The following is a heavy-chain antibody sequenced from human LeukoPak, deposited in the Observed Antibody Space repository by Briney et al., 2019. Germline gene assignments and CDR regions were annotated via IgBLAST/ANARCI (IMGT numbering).Heavy chain of an antibody. J-gene: IGHJ3*02. Sequence: GESLKISCKGFGYSFTTYWIGWVRQMPGKGLEVMGIIYPGDADTKYSPSFRGQVTISADKPISPAYLQWSSLKASDTAMYYCARSCTSTNCYLTDAFDIWGQGTMVTVSS. CDR1: GYSFTTYW. CDR3: ARSCTSTNCYLTDAFDI. D-gene: IGHD2-2*01. CDR2: IYPGDADT. V-gene: IGHV5-51*01.